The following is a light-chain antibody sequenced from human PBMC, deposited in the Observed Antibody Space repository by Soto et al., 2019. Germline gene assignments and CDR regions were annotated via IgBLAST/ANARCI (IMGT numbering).Light chain of an antibody. J-gene: IGLJ3*02. V-gene: IGLV2-14*01. Sequence: QSALTQPASVSGSPGQSITISCTGTSSDVGGYKYVSWYQQHPGKAPKLMIYEVSNRPSGVSNRFSGSKSGNTASLTISGLQAEDEADYYCAAWDDSLNGWVFGGGTKLTVL. CDR2: EVS. CDR1: SSDVGGYKY. CDR3: AAWDDSLNGWV.